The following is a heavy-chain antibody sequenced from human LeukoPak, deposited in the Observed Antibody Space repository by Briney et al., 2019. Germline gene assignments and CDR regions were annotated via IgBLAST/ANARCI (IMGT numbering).Heavy chain of an antibody. J-gene: IGHJ6*02. CDR1: GGSISSSSYY. CDR3: SRTRYDYWSDPYYYYGMDV. V-gene: IGHV4-39*01. CDR2: IYYSGST. D-gene: IGHD3/OR15-3a*01. Sequence: SETLSLTCTVSGGSISSSSYYWGWIRQPPGKGLEWVGSIYYSGSTYYNPSLKSRVTISVDTSKNQFSLKLSSVTAADTAVYYCSRTRYDYWSDPYYYYGMDVWGQGTTVTVSS.